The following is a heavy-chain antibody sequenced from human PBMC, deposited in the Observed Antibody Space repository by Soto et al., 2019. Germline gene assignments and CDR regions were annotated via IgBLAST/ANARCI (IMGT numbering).Heavy chain of an antibody. CDR3: ARRGDSSGWSEFDY. D-gene: IGHD6-19*01. CDR2: IYYSGST. CDR1: GGSISSSSYF. V-gene: IGHV4-39*01. Sequence: QLQLQESGPRLVKPSETLSLTCTVSGGSISSSSYFWGWIRQPPGKGLEWIGSIYYSGSTYYNPSLKSRVTISVDTSKNQFSLKLSSVTAADTAVYYCARRGDSSGWSEFDYWGQGTLVTVSS. J-gene: IGHJ4*02.